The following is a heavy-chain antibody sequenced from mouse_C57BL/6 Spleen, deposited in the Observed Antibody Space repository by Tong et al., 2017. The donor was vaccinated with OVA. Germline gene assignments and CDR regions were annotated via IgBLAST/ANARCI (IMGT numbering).Heavy chain of an antibody. V-gene: IGHV5-6*01. D-gene: IGHD1-1*02. CDR3: ARHGNYFDY. Sequence: EVQLQESGGGLVQPGGSLKLSCAASGFTFSSYGMSWVRQTPDKRLEWVATISSGGSYTYYQDSVKGRFTISRDNAKNTLYLQMSSLKSEDTAMYYCARHGNYFDYRGQGTTLTVSS. CDR1: GFTFSSYG. J-gene: IGHJ2*01. CDR2: ISSGGSYT.